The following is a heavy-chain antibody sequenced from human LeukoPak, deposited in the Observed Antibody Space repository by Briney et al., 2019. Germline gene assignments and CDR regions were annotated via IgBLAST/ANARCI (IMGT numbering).Heavy chain of an antibody. CDR3: ARTEVKQWLAREGYYFDY. CDR1: GGTFSSYA. CDR2: IIPIFGTA. Sequence: SVKVSCKASGGTFSSYAISWVRQAPGQGLEWMGGIIPIFGTANYAQKFQGRVTITADESTSTAHMELSSLRSEDTAVYYCARTEVKQWLAREGYYFDYWGQGTLVTVSS. V-gene: IGHV1-69*01. J-gene: IGHJ4*02. D-gene: IGHD6-19*01.